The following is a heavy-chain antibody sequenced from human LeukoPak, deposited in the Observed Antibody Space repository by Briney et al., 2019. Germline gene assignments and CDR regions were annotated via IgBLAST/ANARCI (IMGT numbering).Heavy chain of an antibody. D-gene: IGHD3-10*01. V-gene: IGHV3-23*01. Sequence: PGGSLRLSCAASGFTFNSYAMSWVRQAPGKGLEWVSSISGSGSNTYYADSVKGRFTISRDNSKNILYLQMNSLRAEDTAIYYCAKDQRGYGRIVDYWVPGTLVTISS. J-gene: IGHJ4*02. CDR3: AKDQRGYGRIVDY. CDR1: GFTFNSYA. CDR2: ISGSGSNT.